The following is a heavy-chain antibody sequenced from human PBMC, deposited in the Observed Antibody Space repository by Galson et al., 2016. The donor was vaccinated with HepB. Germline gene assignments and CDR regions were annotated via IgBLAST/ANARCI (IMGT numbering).Heavy chain of an antibody. CDR2: IHYSGDT. Sequence: ETLSLTCTVSGGSISDHFWSWIRQPPGKGLEWIGLIHYSGDTKYNPSLKSRVTISVDTSKNHFSLKLSSVTAADTAVYYCARPKTAGGGYYDFDYWGQGTLVTVSS. CDR1: GGSISDHF. V-gene: IGHV4-59*08. D-gene: IGHD3-22*01. CDR3: ARPKTAGGGYYDFDY. J-gene: IGHJ4*02.